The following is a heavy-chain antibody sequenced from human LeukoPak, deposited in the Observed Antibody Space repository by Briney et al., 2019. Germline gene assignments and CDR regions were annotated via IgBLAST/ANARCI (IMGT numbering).Heavy chain of an antibody. V-gene: IGHV3-30*02. CDR3: AKVLPLPFYYMDV. CDR2: IRFDGSDK. CDR1: GVTFGTYG. J-gene: IGHJ6*03. Sequence: PGGSLRLSCVASGVTFGTYGLHWVRQAPGKGLEWVAFIRFDGSDKYYADSVKGRFTISRDNSKNTLYLQMNSLRIEDTAMYYGAKVLPLPFYYMDVWGKGTTVTVSS. D-gene: IGHD2-2*01.